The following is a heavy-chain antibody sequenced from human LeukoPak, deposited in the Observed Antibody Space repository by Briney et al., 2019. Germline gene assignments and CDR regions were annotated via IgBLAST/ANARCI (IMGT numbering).Heavy chain of an antibody. J-gene: IGHJ6*04. D-gene: IGHD3-3*01. CDR1: GGSISSSSYY. CDR3: AGEKRFLEWFSDV. V-gene: IGHV4-39*07. CDR2: IYYSGST. Sequence: SETLSLTCTVSGGSISSSSYYWGWIRQPPGKGLEWIGSIYYSGSTYYNPSLKSRVTISVDTSKNQFSLKLSSVTAADTAVYYCAGEKRFLEWFSDVWGKGTTVTVSS.